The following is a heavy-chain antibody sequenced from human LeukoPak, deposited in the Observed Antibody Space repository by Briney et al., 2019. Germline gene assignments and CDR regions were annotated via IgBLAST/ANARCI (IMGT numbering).Heavy chain of an antibody. Sequence: GGSLRLSCAASGXTFNTYVMSWVRQAPGTGLDWVSTISASGDSTYYADSVKGRFTISRDNSKNTLYLQMNSLRAEDTAVYYCARDLPKISIFGAFQHWGQGVLVIVSS. CDR3: ARDLPKISIFGAFQH. J-gene: IGHJ1*01. CDR1: GXTFNTYV. CDR2: ISASGDST. V-gene: IGHV3-23*01. D-gene: IGHD3-3*01.